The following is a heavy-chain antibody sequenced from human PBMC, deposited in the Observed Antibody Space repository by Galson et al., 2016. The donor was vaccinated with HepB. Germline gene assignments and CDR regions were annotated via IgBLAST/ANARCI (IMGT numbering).Heavy chain of an antibody. V-gene: IGHV4-61*02. CDR1: GGSISSGSHY. Sequence: TLSLTCTVSGGSISSGSHYWSWTRQPAGKGLEWIGRIYTSGSTNYNPSLKSRVTISVDTSKNQSSLKLSSVTAADTAVYYCAREYCNGGSCYPGVYWGQGTLVTVSS. J-gene: IGHJ4*02. D-gene: IGHD2-15*01. CDR3: AREYCNGGSCYPGVY. CDR2: IYTSGST.